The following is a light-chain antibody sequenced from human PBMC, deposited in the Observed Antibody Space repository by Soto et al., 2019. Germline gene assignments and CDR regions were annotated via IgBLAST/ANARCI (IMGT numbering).Light chain of an antibody. CDR3: QQYGSSPWT. Sequence: EIVLTQSPGTLSLSLGERATLSCRASQSVTSSFLAWYRQKPGQAPRLLIYGASSRATGIPDRFSGSGSGTDFTLTISRLEPEDFAVYYCQQYGSSPWTFGQGTKVEIK. CDR2: GAS. J-gene: IGKJ1*01. CDR1: QSVTSSF. V-gene: IGKV3-20*01.